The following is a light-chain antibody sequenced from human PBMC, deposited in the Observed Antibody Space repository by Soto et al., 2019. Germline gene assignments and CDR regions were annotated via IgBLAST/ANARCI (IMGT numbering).Light chain of an antibody. J-gene: IGLJ3*02. Sequence: QSLLTQPASVSGSPGQSITISCAGSGGDVGHYDLLSWYQQIPGKAPKLIIFEVNRRPSGVSDRFSGFKSGNTASLTISGLQAEDEADFYCCSYAGNGAWVFGGGTKLTVL. CDR1: GGDVGHYDL. CDR2: EVN. CDR3: CSYAGNGAWV. V-gene: IGLV2-23*02.